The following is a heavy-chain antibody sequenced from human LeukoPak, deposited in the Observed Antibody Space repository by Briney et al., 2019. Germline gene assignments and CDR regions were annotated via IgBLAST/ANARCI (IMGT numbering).Heavy chain of an antibody. V-gene: IGHV3-23*01. CDR1: GFTFSSDA. D-gene: IGHD1-1*01. J-gene: IGHJ5*02. CDR3: ANSTIPSS. CDR2: ISGSGGST. Sequence: GRSLRLSCAASGFTFSSDAISSVRQAPGKGLEWGSAISGSGGSTYYADSVKGRFTISRDNSKNTLYLQMNSLRAEDTAVYYCANSTIPSSWGQGTLVTVSS.